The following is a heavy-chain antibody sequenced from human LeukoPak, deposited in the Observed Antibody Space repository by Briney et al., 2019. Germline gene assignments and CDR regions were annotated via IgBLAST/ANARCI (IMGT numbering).Heavy chain of an antibody. D-gene: IGHD3-10*01. CDR3: ARAGGSGSYPYYYYYMDV. V-gene: IGHV3-7*01. Sequence: GGSLRLSCAASGFTFSSYWMSWVRQAPGKGLEWVANIKQDGSEKYYVDSVKGRFTISRDNAKNSLYLQMNSLRAEDTAVYYCARAGGSGSYPYYYYYMDVWGKGTTVTISS. CDR2: IKQDGSEK. J-gene: IGHJ6*03. CDR1: GFTFSSYW.